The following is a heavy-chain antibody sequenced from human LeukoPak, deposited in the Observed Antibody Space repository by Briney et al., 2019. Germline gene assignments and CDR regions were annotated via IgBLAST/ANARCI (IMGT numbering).Heavy chain of an antibody. J-gene: IGHJ2*01. CDR1: GFTFSNFA. CDR3: ARGGVTEWYFDL. D-gene: IGHD2-8*02. V-gene: IGHV3-64*01. Sequence: PGGSLRLSCAASGFTFSNFAIHWVRQAPGKGLEYVSAISSNGGSTFYASSVKDRFTISRDNSKNTLYLQMGSLRDEDTAVYYCARGGVTEWYFDLWGRGTLVTVSS. CDR2: ISSNGGST.